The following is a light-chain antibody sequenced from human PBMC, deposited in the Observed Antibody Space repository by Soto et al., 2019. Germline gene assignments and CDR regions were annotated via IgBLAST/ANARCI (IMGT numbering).Light chain of an antibody. CDR1: QSVIYSANNKNC. CDR2: WAS. CDR3: QQYLAIPRT. V-gene: IGKV4-1*01. J-gene: IGKJ1*01. Sequence: DMLMAQAPDRLAVSLGERATMNCKSSQSVIYSANNKNCLAWYQQKPGQPPKVLIYWASTRESGVPDRFSGSGSGTDFTLTISSLQAEDVAVYYCQQYLAIPRTFGQGTKVDIK.